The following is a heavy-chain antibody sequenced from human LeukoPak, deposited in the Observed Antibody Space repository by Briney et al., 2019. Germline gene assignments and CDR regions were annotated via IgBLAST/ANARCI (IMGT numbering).Heavy chain of an antibody. Sequence: GGSLRLSCAASGFTFSTYSMNWVRQAPGKGLEWVSSISSNNRYIYYADSVKGRFTISRDNSKNTLYLQMNSLRAEDTAVYYCARDTYSSGWYYWGQGTLVTVSS. CDR2: ISSNNRYI. D-gene: IGHD6-19*01. CDR1: GFTFSTYS. V-gene: IGHV3-21*01. J-gene: IGHJ4*02. CDR3: ARDTYSSGWYY.